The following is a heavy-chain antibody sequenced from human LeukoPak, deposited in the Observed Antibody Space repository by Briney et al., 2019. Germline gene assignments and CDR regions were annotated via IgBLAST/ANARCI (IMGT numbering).Heavy chain of an antibody. D-gene: IGHD7-27*01. CDR1: GFTFSSYG. V-gene: IGHV3-48*01. CDR2: TSSDGKTT. CDR3: ARGSWGPQY. J-gene: IGHJ1*01. Sequence: PGGSLRLSCAASGFTFSSYGMHWVRQAPGKGLECITYTSSDGKTTWYADSVKGRFTVSRDNAKKSVYLQMHSLRAEDTVVYYCARGSWGPQYWGQGTLVTVSS.